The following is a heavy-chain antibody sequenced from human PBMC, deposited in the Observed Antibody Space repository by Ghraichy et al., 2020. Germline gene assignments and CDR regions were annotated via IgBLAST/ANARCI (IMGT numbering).Heavy chain of an antibody. CDR3: ARGIAVTGGYFDY. V-gene: IGHV3-13*01. D-gene: IGHD6-19*01. CDR1: GFIFSNCD. CDR2: IGTAGNT. Sequence: GGSLRLSCAASGFIFSNCDMYWVRQAPGKGLEWVSFIGTAGNTYYVGSVEGRFTISRENAKNSLYLQMNSLRAGDTAVYYCARGIAVTGGYFDYWGQGILVTVSS. J-gene: IGHJ4*02.